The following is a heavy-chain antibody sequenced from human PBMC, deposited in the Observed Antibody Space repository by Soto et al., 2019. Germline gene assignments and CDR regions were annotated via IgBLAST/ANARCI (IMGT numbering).Heavy chain of an antibody. CDR2: FFYTGST. D-gene: IGHD5-12*01. V-gene: IGHV4-61*03. Sequence: SETLSLTCTVSGGSVTSEHYYWNWIRQPPGKGLEWIGYFFYTGSTNYNPSLESRLTMSVDVSKNHFSLRLDSVTAADTAVYYCAGGTDRKIVAYWGQGALVIVSS. CDR1: GGSVTSEHYY. CDR3: AGGTDRKIVAY. J-gene: IGHJ4*02.